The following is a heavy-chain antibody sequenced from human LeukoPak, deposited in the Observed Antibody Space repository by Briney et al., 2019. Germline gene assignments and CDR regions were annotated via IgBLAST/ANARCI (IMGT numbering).Heavy chain of an antibody. CDR2: ISGSGGST. D-gene: IGHD6-19*01. V-gene: IGHV3-23*01. CDR1: GFTFSSYA. J-gene: IGHJ4*01. CDR3: AKVGQQWLVREXXFDY. Sequence: PGGSLRLSCAASGFTFSSYAMSWVRQAPGKGLEWVSAISGSGGSTYYADSVKGRFTISRDNSKNTLYLQMNSLRAEDTAVYYCAKVGQQWLVREXXFDYWXXXTLVTVS.